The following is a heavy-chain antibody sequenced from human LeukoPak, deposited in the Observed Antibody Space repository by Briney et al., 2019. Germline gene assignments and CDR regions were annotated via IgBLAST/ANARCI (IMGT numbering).Heavy chain of an antibody. CDR3: ARDDRYSSSSGYFQH. CDR2: IYYSGST. V-gene: IGHV4-59*01. Sequence: PSETLSLTCTVSGGSISSYYWSWIRQPPGKGLGWIGYIYYSGSTNYNPSLKSRVTISVDTSKNQFSLKLSSVTAADTAVYYCARDDRYSSSSGYFQHWGQGTLVTVSS. CDR1: GGSISSYY. D-gene: IGHD6-6*01. J-gene: IGHJ1*01.